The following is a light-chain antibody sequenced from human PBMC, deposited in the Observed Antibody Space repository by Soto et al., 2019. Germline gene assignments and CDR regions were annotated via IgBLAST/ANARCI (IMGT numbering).Light chain of an antibody. Sequence: ETVMTQSPATLSVSPGEKATLSCRASQSVSRNLAWYQQKPGQAPRLLISSASTRATGIPARFSGSGSGTEFTLTISSLQSEDYAVYYCQQYKSWPPITFGQGTRLEIK. V-gene: IGKV3-15*01. CDR3: QQYKSWPPIT. CDR1: QSVSRN. CDR2: SAS. J-gene: IGKJ5*01.